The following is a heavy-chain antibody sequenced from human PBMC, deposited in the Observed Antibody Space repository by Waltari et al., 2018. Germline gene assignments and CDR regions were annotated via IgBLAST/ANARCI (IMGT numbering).Heavy chain of an antibody. Sequence: QVQLQESGPGLVKPSETLSLTCDVSGYSINSGYYWGWIRQSPGKGLEWIATIYHAGDTFYNPSLKSRVTISMDTSKNQFSLKLNSVTAAGTAVYFCSRQVLGYCTSAACRRLESWGQGTLVTVSS. J-gene: IGHJ4*02. D-gene: IGHD2-2*03. CDR3: SRQVLGYCTSAACRRLES. CDR1: GYSINSGYY. CDR2: IYHAGDT. V-gene: IGHV4-38-2*01.